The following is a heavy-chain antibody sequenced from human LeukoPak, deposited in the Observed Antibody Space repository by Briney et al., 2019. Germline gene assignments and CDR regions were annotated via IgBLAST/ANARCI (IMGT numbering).Heavy chain of an antibody. CDR1: GFTFRINY. CDR2: ICIGCST. Sequence: GGSLRLSCAASGFTFRINYMSWVRQAPGKGLECGSVICIGCSTYYSDSVKGRLTTSRDNSKNTLYLQMTSLRAEDTAVYYCAREIYGDYGRFDYWGQGTLVTASS. D-gene: IGHD4-17*01. J-gene: IGHJ4*02. CDR3: AREIYGDYGRFDY. V-gene: IGHV3-53*01.